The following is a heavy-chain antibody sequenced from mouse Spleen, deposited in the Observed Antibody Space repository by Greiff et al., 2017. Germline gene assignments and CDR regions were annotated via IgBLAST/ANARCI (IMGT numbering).Heavy chain of an antibody. CDR2: IYPGSGNT. D-gene: IGHD2-4*01. J-gene: IGHJ2*01. CDR3: ARGGILDYDNFDY. CDR1: GYSFTSYY. Sequence: QVQLKESGPELVKPGASVKISCKASGYSFTSYYIHWVKQRPGQGLEWIGWIYPGSGNTKYNEKFKGKATLTADTSSSTAYMQLSSLTSEDSAVYYCARGGILDYDNFDYWGQGTTLTVSS. V-gene: IGHV1-66*01.